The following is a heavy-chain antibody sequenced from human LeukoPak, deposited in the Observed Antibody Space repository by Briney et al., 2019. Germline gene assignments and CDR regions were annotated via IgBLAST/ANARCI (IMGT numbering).Heavy chain of an antibody. CDR1: GGTFSSYA. CDR3: ARSWGGYSGYDSGYAFDI. CDR2: IIPIFGTA. Sequence: ASVKVSCKASGGTFSSYAISWVRQAPGQGLEWMGGIIPIFGTANYAQKFQGRVTITTDESTSTAYMELSSLRSEDTAVYYCARSWGGYSGYDSGYAFDIWGQGTMVTVSS. D-gene: IGHD5-12*01. J-gene: IGHJ3*02. V-gene: IGHV1-69*05.